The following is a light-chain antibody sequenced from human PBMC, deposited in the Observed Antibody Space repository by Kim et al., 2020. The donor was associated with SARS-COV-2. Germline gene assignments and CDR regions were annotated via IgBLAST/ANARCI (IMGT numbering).Light chain of an antibody. CDR1: QDITSD. CDR3: LQYNDFPWT. Sequence: DIQMTQSPSSLSASVGDRVTITCRASQDITSDLGWYQQKPGESPKRLIYATSNLQSGVPSRFSGSGSETEFTRTISSLQAEDFATYYCLQYNDFPWTFGQGTKVDIK. V-gene: IGKV1-17*01. J-gene: IGKJ1*01. CDR2: ATS.